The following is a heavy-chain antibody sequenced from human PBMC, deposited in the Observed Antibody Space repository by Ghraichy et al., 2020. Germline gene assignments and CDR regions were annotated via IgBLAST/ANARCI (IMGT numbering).Heavy chain of an antibody. Sequence: GESLRLSCAASGFTFSSYAMHWVRQAPGKGLEWVAVISYDGSNKYYADSVKGRFTISRDNSKNTLYLQMNSLRAEDTAVYYCARESGYYPTSFDYWGQGTLVTVSS. J-gene: IGHJ4*02. V-gene: IGHV3-30*04. D-gene: IGHD3-22*01. CDR2: ISYDGSNK. CDR1: GFTFSSYA. CDR3: ARESGYYPTSFDY.